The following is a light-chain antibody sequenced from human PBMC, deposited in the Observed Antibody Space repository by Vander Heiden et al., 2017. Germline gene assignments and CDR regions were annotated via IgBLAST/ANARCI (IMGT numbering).Light chain of an antibody. V-gene: IGKV1-33*01. CDR1: QDISNY. CDR3: QQYDNLIT. Sequence: DIQMTQSPSSLSASVGDRVTITCQASQDISNYLNWYQQKPGKAPKLLIYDASNLETGVPSRFSGSGSGTDFTFTSSSRQPEDVATYYWQQYDNLITFGQGTPLEIK. J-gene: IGKJ5*01. CDR2: DAS.